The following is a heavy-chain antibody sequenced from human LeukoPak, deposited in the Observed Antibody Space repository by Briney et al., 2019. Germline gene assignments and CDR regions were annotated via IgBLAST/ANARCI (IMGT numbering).Heavy chain of an antibody. CDR1: GFTFGDYA. D-gene: IGHD3-22*01. J-gene: IGHJ4*02. CDR2: IRSKAYGGTT. Sequence: GRSLRLSCTASGFTFGDYAMSWVRQAPGKGLEWVGFIRSKAYGGTTEYAASVKGRFTISRDDSKSIAYLQMNSLKTEDTAVYYCARDRYYDSSGYYLLDYWGQGTLVTVSS. V-gene: IGHV3-49*04. CDR3: ARDRYYDSSGYYLLDY.